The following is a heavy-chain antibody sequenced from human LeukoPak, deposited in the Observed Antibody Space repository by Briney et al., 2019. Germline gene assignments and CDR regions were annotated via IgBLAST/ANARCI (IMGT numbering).Heavy chain of an antibody. CDR1: GGSISSGSYY. CDR2: IYTSGST. J-gene: IGHJ5*02. Sequence: SQTLSLTCTVSGGSISSGSYYWSWIRQPAGKGLEWIGRIYTSGSTNYNPSLKSRVTISVDTSKNQFSLKLSSVTAADTAVYYCARQLYYTGYCSSTSCYENWFDPWGQGTLVTVSS. CDR3: ARQLYYTGYCSSTSCYENWFDP. V-gene: IGHV4-61*02. D-gene: IGHD2-2*01.